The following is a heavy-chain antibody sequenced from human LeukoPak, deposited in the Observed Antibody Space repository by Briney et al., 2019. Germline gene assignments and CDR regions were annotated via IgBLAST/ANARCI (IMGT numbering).Heavy chain of an antibody. CDR2: ISAYNGNT. J-gene: IGHJ4*02. D-gene: IGHD3-10*01. V-gene: IGHV1-18*01. CDR3: ARNGRVRGVVKDLFEY. Sequence: ASVKVSCKASGYTFTSYGISWVRQAPGQGLEWMGWISAYNGNTNYAQKLQGRVTMTKDTSTGTAYMDLRNLRTDDTAMYYCARNGRVRGVVKDLFEYWGQGTLVAVSS. CDR1: GYTFTSYG.